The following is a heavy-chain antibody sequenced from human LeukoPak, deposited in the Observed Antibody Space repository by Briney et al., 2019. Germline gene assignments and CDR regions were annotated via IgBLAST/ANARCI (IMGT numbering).Heavy chain of an antibody. V-gene: IGHV1-3*01. CDR1: GYTFSSYA. CDR2: INAGNGNT. J-gene: IGHJ4*02. Sequence: ASVKVSCKASGYTFSSYAMHWVRQAPGQRLEWMGWINAGNGNTKYSQKFQGRVTITRDTSASTAYMGLSSLRSEDTAVYYCARGMNYYDSNGPVGDWGQGTLVTVSS. D-gene: IGHD3-22*01. CDR3: ARGMNYYDSNGPVGD.